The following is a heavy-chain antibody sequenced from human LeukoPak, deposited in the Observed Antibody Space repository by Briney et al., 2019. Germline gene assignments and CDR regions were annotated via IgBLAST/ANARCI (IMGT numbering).Heavy chain of an antibody. V-gene: IGHV4-39*07. J-gene: IGHJ4*02. Sequence: PSETLSLTCTVSGGSISSNSYYWGWIRQPPGKGLKWIGSIYYSGSTYYNPSLKSRVTISVDTSKNQFSLRLSSVTAADTAVYYCARGVRYGSGWYKALPFPDYWGQGTLVTVSS. CDR1: GGSISSNSYY. CDR2: IYYSGST. CDR3: ARGVRYGSGWYKALPFPDY. D-gene: IGHD6-19*01.